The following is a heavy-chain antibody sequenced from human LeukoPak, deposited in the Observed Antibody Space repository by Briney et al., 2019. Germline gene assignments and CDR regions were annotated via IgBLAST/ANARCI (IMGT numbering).Heavy chain of an antibody. CDR3: ASFHISGSSYNGLHY. Sequence: GGSLRLSCAASGFTFSSYWMSWVRQAPGKGLEWVANIKQDGSEKYYVDSVKGRFTISRDNAKNSLYLQMNSLRAEDTAVYYCASFHISGSSYNGLHYWGQGTLVTVSS. J-gene: IGHJ4*02. CDR2: IKQDGSEK. D-gene: IGHD3-10*01. CDR1: GFTFSSYW. V-gene: IGHV3-7*01.